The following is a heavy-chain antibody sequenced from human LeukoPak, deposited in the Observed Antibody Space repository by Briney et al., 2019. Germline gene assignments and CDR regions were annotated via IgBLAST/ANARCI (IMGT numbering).Heavy chain of an antibody. J-gene: IGHJ3*02. CDR3: ARIFTKGAFDI. Sequence: SETLSLTCTVSGGSISSYYWSWIRQPPGKGLEWIGYIYYSGSTNYNPSLKSRVTISVDTSKNQFSLKLSSVTAADTAVYYCARIFTKGAFDIWGQGTMVTVSS. CDR1: GGSISSYY. D-gene: IGHD2-8*01. CDR2: IYYSGST. V-gene: IGHV4-59*08.